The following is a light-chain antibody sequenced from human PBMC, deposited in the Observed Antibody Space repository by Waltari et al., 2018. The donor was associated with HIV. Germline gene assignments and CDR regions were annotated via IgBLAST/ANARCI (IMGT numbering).Light chain of an antibody. Sequence: QSVLTQPPSASGTPGQRVTISCSGSRSNTGCNIVHRYQRLPGTAPKLLIYRNNQRPSGVPDRFSGSKSGTSASLAISGLRSEDEADYYCAAWDDSLSGRIWVFGGGTKLTVL. CDR2: RNN. J-gene: IGLJ3*02. CDR3: AAWDDSLSGRIWV. CDR1: RSNTGCNI. V-gene: IGLV1-47*01.